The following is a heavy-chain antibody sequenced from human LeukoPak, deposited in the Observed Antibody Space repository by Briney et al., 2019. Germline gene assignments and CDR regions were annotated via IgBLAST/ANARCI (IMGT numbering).Heavy chain of an antibody. Sequence: SETLSLTCAVYGGSFSGYYWSWIRQPPGKGLEWIGEINHSGSTNYNPSLKSRVTISVDTSKNQFSLKLSSVTAADTAVYYCARVLGPFDYWGQGTLATVSS. CDR2: INHSGST. D-gene: IGHD3/OR15-3a*01. V-gene: IGHV4-34*01. J-gene: IGHJ4*02. CDR1: GGSFSGYY. CDR3: ARVLGPFDY.